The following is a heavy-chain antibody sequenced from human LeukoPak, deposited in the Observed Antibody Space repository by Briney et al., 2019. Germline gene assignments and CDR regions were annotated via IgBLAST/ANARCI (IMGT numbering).Heavy chain of an antibody. J-gene: IGHJ4*02. CDR1: GGSISSYY. CDR3: ARDGGYGHYDY. CDR2: IYHSGRT. Sequence: SETLSLTCTVSGGSISSYYWSWIRQPPGKGLEWIGYIYHSGRTFYNPSLKSRVTISVDTSKNQISLEVTSVTAADTAVYYCARDGGYGHYDYWGRGTLVTVSS. V-gene: IGHV4-59*12. D-gene: IGHD5-18*01.